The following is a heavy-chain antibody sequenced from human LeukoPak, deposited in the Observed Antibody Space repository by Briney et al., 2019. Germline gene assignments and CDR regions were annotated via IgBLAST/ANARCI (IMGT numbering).Heavy chain of an antibody. CDR2: INHSGST. V-gene: IGHV4-34*01. J-gene: IGHJ3*02. CDR3: ARGRHYYDSTTRAAFDI. Sequence: SETLSLTCAVHGWSFSGYYWSWIRQPPGKGLEWMGEINHSGSTNYNPSLMSRVTISVDTSKNQFYLKLSSVTPADTAVYYCARGRHYYDSTTRAAFDIWGQGTMVPVSS. D-gene: IGHD3-22*01. CDR1: GWSFSGYY.